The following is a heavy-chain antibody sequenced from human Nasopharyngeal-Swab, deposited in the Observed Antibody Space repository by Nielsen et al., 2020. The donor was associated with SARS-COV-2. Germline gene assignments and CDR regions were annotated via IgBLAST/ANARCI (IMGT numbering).Heavy chain of an antibody. V-gene: IGHV1-3*01. CDR2: INAGIGNA. D-gene: IGHD1-1*01. Sequence: ASVKVSCKASGYTFTSYAMHWVRQAPGQRLEWMGWINAGIGNAKYSEKFQGRVTITRDTSASTAYMEMSSLRSEDTAVYYCAREGYDCNFDYWGQGSLVTVSS. CDR3: AREGYDCNFDY. J-gene: IGHJ4*02. CDR1: GYTFTSYA.